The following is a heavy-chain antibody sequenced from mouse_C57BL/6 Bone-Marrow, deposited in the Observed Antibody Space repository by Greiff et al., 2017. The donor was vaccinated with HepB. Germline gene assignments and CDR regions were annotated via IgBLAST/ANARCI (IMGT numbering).Heavy chain of an antibody. V-gene: IGHV1-64*01. Sequence: QVQLQQPGAELVKPGASVKLSCKASGYTFTSYWMHWVKQRPGQGLEWIGMIHPNSGSTNYNEKFKSKATLTVDKSSSTAYMQLSSRTSEDSAVYYCARNYDYGAWFAYWGQGTLVTVSA. CDR2: IHPNSGST. CDR1: GYTFTSYW. D-gene: IGHD2-4*01. CDR3: ARNYDYGAWFAY. J-gene: IGHJ3*01.